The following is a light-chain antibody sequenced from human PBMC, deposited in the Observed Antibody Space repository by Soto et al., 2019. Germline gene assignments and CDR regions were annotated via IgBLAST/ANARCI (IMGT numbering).Light chain of an antibody. Sequence: QSVLTQPPSVSGAPGQRVTISCTGSSSNIGAGYDVHWYQQLPGTAPKLLIYGNSNRPSGVPDRFSGSKSGTSASLAITGPQAEEEADYYRQSYERNLGCSGFRGGTKLTVL. J-gene: IGLJ2*01. V-gene: IGLV1-40*01. CDR2: GNS. CDR1: SSNIGAGYD. CDR3: QSYERNLGCSG.